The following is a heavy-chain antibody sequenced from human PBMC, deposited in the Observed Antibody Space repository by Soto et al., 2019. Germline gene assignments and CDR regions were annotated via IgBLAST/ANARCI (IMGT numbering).Heavy chain of an antibody. Sequence: QVQLQQWGAGLLKPSATLSLTCAVSGKSLSGYYWSWIRQPPGKALEWIGEINHSGNTNYNQSLKSRVTISVDTSTNQLFLNLSSVTAADTAMYYCARHHVRGRTIAGAAEFWGQGTLVTVSS. CDR1: GKSLSGYY. J-gene: IGHJ4*02. CDR2: INHSGNT. V-gene: IGHV4-34*01. D-gene: IGHD1-26*01. CDR3: ARHHVRGRTIAGAAEF.